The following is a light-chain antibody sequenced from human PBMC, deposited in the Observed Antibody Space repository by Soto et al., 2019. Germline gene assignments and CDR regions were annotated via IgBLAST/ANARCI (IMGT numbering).Light chain of an antibody. J-gene: IGKJ1*01. CDR2: GES. CDR1: QSVSSSY. V-gene: IGKV3D-20*02. Sequence: VLTQSPGTLSLSPGDSATLSCRASQSVSSSYLAWYQQKPGQAPRLLIYGESNRATGIPHRFSGSGSGTDLNLTISRLEPEDCAVYFCQXRYNWPWTCGQGTKVDIK. CDR3: QXRYNWPWT.